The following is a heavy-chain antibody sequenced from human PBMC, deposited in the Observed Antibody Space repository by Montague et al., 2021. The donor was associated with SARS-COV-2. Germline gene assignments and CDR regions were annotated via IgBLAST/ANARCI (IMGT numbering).Heavy chain of an antibody. D-gene: IGHD6-19*01. CDR2: ICYPGNT. J-gene: IGHJ4*02. CDR1: DASISSDHSF. Sequence: SETLSLTCTVSDASISSDHSFSGWIPQPPGKGLDWIGSICYPGNTYLNPSFKTRATMSVHTSKNQFSLKLNSVTAADAAVYYCVRHVKGGASGWYQHFGSWGPGTPVTVSS. CDR3: VRHVKGGASGWYQHFGS. V-gene: IGHV4-39*01.